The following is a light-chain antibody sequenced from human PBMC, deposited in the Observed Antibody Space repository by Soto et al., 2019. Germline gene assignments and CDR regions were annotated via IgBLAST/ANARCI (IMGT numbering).Light chain of an antibody. Sequence: QPALTQPASVSGSPGQSITISCTGTSRDVGGYNYVSWYQQHPGKAPKLMIYDVSNRPSGVSNRFSGSKSGNTASLTISGLQAEDEADYYCSSYTSSSTLVFGGGTKLTVL. V-gene: IGLV2-14*01. CDR3: SSYTSSSTLV. CDR2: DVS. J-gene: IGLJ2*01. CDR1: SRDVGGYNY.